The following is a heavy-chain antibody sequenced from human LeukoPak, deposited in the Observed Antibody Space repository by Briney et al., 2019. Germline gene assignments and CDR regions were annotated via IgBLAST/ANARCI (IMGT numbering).Heavy chain of an antibody. D-gene: IGHD2-8*01. CDR3: AREDGYASYNWFDP. J-gene: IGHJ5*02. CDR1: GYTFANYA. V-gene: IGHV1-3*01. Sequence: AASVKVSCKASGYTFANYAMHWVRQAPGQRLEWVGWINAGNGNTKYSQKFQGRVIITRDTSASTAYMELSSLRSEDTAVYYCAREDGYASYNWFDPWGQGTLVTVSS. CDR2: INAGNGNT.